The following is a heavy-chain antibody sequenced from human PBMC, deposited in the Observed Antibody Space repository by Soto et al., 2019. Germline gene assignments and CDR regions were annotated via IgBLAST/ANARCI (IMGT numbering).Heavy chain of an antibody. D-gene: IGHD3-10*01. V-gene: IGHV3-74*01. Sequence: EVQLVESGGGLVQPGRSLRLSCAASGFSFSSYWIHWVRQPPGKGLEWVSRIKGDEYTMDYADSVRGRFTISRDNAKNTVYLRMNSLRVEETAVYYCARGGLGSYLLDSWGQGTLVTVSS. CDR1: GFSFSSYW. CDR2: IKGDEYTM. CDR3: ARGGLGSYLLDS. J-gene: IGHJ4*02.